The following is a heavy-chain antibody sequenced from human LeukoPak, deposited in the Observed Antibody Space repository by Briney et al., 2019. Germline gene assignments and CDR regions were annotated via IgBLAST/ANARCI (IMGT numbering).Heavy chain of an antibody. D-gene: IGHD1-1*01. Sequence: ASVKVSCKASGYTFTSYVINWVRQATGQGLEWMGWMNPNSGNTSYAQKFQGRVTMTRNTSLSTACMELSSQKSDDTAVYYCARGGRGAQPGNWGQGTLVTVSS. CDR3: ARGGRGAQPGN. CDR1: GYTFTSYV. V-gene: IGHV1-8*01. J-gene: IGHJ4*02. CDR2: MNPNSGNT.